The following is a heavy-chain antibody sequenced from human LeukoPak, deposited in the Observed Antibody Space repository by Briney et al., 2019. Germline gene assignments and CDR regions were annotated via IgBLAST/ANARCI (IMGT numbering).Heavy chain of an antibody. J-gene: IGHJ4*02. V-gene: IGHV4-39*01. CDR2: IDHSGST. CDR1: GGSISSHDYY. Sequence: SETLSLTCTVSGGSISSHDYYWGWIRQSPTKGLEWIATIDHSGSTYYDPSLQSRVIISVDTSKSQFFLRLSSVTAADTAVYHCARARRLDQGYFDYWGQGTLVTVSS. CDR3: ARARRLDQGYFDY. D-gene: IGHD1-1*01.